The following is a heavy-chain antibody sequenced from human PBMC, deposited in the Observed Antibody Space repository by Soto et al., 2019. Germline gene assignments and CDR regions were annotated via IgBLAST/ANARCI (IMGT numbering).Heavy chain of an antibody. Sequence: QVLLQESGPGQVKPSETLSLTCTVSGGSIGSYHWSWVRQPPGKGLEWIASVYYTGTTNYNPSLGSRVTISIDAPGNRFSMEIISVTAADMAIYFCARDTVLTGMFDFWGLGTLVTVSS. CDR3: ARDTVLTGMFDF. CDR1: GGSIGSYH. D-gene: IGHD4-17*01. V-gene: IGHV4-59*01. CDR2: VYYTGTT. J-gene: IGHJ4*02.